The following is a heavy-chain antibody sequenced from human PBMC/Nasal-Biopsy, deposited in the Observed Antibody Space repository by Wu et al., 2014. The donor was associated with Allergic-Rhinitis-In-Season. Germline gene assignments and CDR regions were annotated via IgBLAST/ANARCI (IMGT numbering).Heavy chain of an antibody. V-gene: IGHV3-7*04. J-gene: IGHJ3*02. CDR2: IKEDGSEK. Sequence: LRLSCAASGFTFSTYWMSWVRQAPVKGLEYVANIKEDGSEKYYADSVKGRFTISRDNAKNTLYLQMSSLRAEDTAVYYCARGYYDSRGVAFDIWGQGTMVTVSS. D-gene: IGHD3-22*01. CDR3: ARGYYDSRGVAFDI. CDR1: GFTFSTYW.